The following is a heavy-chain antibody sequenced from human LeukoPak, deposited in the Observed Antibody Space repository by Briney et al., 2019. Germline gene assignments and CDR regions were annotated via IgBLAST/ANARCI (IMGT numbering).Heavy chain of an antibody. CDR1: GGSFSGYY. CDR2: INHSGST. J-gene: IGHJ3*02. D-gene: IGHD6-19*01. Sequence: SETLSLTCAVYGGSFSGYYWSWIRQPPGKWLEWIGEINHSGSTNYNPSLKSRVTVSVDTSKNQFSLKLSSVTAADTAVYYCARLVRWQWLVRRRYFGAFDIWGQGTMVTVSS. CDR3: ARLVRWQWLVRRRYFGAFDI. V-gene: IGHV4-34*01.